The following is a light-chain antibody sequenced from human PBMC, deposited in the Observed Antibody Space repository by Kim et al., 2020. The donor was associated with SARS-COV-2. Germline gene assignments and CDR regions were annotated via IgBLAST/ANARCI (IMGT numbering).Light chain of an antibody. CDR3: QSYDSSKYWV. V-gene: IGLV6-57*03. CDR1: SGSIASNY. CDR2: EDN. Sequence: KTVTISCTRSSGSIASNYVQWYQQRPGSAPTTVIYEDNQRLSGVPDRFSGSIDSSSNSASLTISGLKTEDEADYYCQSYDSSKYWVFGGGTQLTVL. J-gene: IGLJ3*02.